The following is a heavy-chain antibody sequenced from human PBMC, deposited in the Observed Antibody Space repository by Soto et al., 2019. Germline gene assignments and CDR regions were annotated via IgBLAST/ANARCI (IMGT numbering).Heavy chain of an antibody. Sequence: QVPLVQSGAEVRKPGASVTVSCRSSGDSFNDYYIHWVRQAPGQGFEWMGWINPNGGVTKYAQKFQGWVSMTRDTSIRTVYMQLSRLRSDDTAVYYGARESGGATATLDYYYFYMDVWGTGTTVTVSS. CDR3: ARESGGATATLDYYYFYMDV. CDR1: GDSFNDYY. D-gene: IGHD5-12*01. CDR2: INPNGGVT. J-gene: IGHJ6*03. V-gene: IGHV1-2*04.